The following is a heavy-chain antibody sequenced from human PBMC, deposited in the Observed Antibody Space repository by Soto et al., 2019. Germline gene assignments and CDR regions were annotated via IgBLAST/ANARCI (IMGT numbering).Heavy chain of an antibody. Sequence: GASVKVSCKASGGTFSSYAISWVRQAPGQGLEWMGGIIPIFGTANYAQKFQGRVTITADKSTSTAYMELSSLRSEDTAVYYCARDRGDSSSSKGYYYYYYGMDVWGQGTTVTVSS. CDR3: ARDRGDSSSSKGYYYYYYGMDV. J-gene: IGHJ6*02. CDR1: GGTFSSYA. D-gene: IGHD6-6*01. CDR2: IIPIFGTA. V-gene: IGHV1-69*06.